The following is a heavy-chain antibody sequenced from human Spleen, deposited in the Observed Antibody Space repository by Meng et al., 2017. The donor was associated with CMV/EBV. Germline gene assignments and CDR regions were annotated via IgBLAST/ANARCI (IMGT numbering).Heavy chain of an antibody. J-gene: IGHJ6*02. D-gene: IGHD1-26*01. Sequence: SETLSLTCTVSGGSITGSSYYWGWLRQPPGKGLEWIGSIYFGGDTYYRPSLKSRVTISLDMSKNQFSLNLSSVTAADTAVYYCARDYWEPRVGPYYYYGIDVWGQGTKVTVSS. CDR3: ARDYWEPRVGPYYYYGIDV. V-gene: IGHV4-39*07. CDR2: IYFGGDT. CDR1: GGSITGSSYY.